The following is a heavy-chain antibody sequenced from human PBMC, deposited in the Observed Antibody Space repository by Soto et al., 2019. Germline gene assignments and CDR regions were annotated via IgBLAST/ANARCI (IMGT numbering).Heavy chain of an antibody. D-gene: IGHD1-26*01. CDR1: GFTFTDYA. J-gene: IGHJ4*02. V-gene: IGHV3-23*01. CDR3: AREMPLGGILGAEPFDY. Sequence: DVQLLESGGGFIQPGGSLRLSCAASGFTFTDYAFSWVRQAPGQGLEWVSVISADGEKALHADSVKGRFTISRDNSKNPIYLHMTPLRVDDPAAYFCAREMPLGGILGAEPFDYWGQGTLVTVSS. CDR2: ISADGEKA.